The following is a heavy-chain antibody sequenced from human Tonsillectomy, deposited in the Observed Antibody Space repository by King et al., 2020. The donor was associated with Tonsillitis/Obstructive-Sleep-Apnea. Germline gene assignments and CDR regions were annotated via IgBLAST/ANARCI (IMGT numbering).Heavy chain of an antibody. CDR3: AREGAVMNAFDI. CDR2: IDYSGST. Sequence: LQLQESGPGLVKPSETLSLTCTVSGGPISSYYWSWIRQSPGKGLEWIAYIDYSGSTNYNPSLKSRVIISVDTSKNQFSLRLNSVTAADTALYYCAREGAVMNAFDIWGQGTMVTVSS. J-gene: IGHJ3*02. V-gene: IGHV4-59*01. D-gene: IGHD2-8*01. CDR1: GGPISSYY.